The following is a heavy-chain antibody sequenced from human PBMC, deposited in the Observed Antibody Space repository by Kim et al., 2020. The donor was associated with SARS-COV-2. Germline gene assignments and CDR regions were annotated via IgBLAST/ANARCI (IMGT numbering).Heavy chain of an antibody. CDR1: GFTVSSNY. J-gene: IGHJ6*01. Sequence: LSLTCAASGFTVSSNYMSWVRQAPGKGLEWVSVIYSGGSTYYADSVKGRFTISRDNSKNTLYLQMNSLRAEDTAVYYCARRLGTMVRGVIYYYGMDV. CDR2: IYSGGST. CDR3: ARRLGTMVRGVIYYYGMDV. D-gene: IGHD3-10*01. V-gene: IGHV3-66*01.